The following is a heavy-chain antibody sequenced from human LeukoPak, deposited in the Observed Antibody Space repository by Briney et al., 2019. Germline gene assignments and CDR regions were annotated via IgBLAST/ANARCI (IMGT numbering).Heavy chain of an antibody. CDR3: GAGHHRVDF. V-gene: IGHV1-18*01. Sequence: ASVKVSCKASGYTFTYYAITWVRQAPGQGLEWMGWTSTYNDGKNYAQSLQGRITMTTDTSTNAAYMELSSLRSDDTAVYYCGAGHHRVDFWGQGTLVTVSS. CDR2: TSTYNDGK. CDR1: GYTFTYYA. J-gene: IGHJ4*02.